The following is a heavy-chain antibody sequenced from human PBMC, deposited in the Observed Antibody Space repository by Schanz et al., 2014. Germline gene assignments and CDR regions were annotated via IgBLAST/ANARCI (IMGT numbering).Heavy chain of an antibody. CDR2: IYSSGST. V-gene: IGHV4-59*08. CDR1: GGSISGYY. J-gene: IGHJ4*02. Sequence: QVQLQESGLGLEKPSETLSLTCTVSGGSISGYYWTWVRQSPGKGLEWIGYIYSSGSTNYNPSLKSRFPMSVDTPKTQFSLRLSSVTAEDTAVYYCARHRTRITIIRAAIITYYYFDQWGQGTLVTVSS. CDR3: ARHRTRITIIRAAIITYYYFDQ. D-gene: IGHD3-10*01.